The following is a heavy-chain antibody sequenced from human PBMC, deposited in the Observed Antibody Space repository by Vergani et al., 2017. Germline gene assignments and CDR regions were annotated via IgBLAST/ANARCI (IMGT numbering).Heavy chain of an antibody. Sequence: EVQPVESGGGLVKPGGSLRLSCTTSGFTFSSYSMNWVRQAPGKGLEWVSSISSSSSYIHYSDSLKGRFTISRDNAKSSLYLQMNSLRAEDTAVYYCARAPAVAGTGGEYYFDYWGQGTLVTVSS. V-gene: IGHV3-21*01. CDR1: GFTFSSYS. D-gene: IGHD6-19*01. CDR2: ISSSSSYI. CDR3: ARAPAVAGTGGEYYFDY. J-gene: IGHJ4*02.